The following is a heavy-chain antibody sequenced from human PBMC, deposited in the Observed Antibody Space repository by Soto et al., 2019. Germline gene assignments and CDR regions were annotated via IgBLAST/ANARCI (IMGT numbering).Heavy chain of an antibody. D-gene: IGHD3-10*01. Sequence: SETLSLTCAVSGGSISSGGYSWSWIRQPPGKGLEWIGYIYHSGSTYYNPSLKSRVTISVDRSKNQFSLKLSSVTAADTAVYYCARGPRLWFGEFPFHFDYWGQGTLVTVSS. CDR2: IYHSGST. J-gene: IGHJ4*02. V-gene: IGHV4-30-2*01. CDR1: GGSISSGGYS. CDR3: ARGPRLWFGEFPFHFDY.